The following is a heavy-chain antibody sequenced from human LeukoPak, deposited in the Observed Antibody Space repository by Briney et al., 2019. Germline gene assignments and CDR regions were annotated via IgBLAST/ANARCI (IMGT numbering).Heavy chain of an antibody. CDR1: GFPVSNNN. CDR3: AELGITMIGGV. CDR2: ISSSSTYI. D-gene: IGHD3-10*02. J-gene: IGHJ6*04. V-gene: IGHV3-21*01. Sequence: GGSLRLSCAASGFPVSNNNMNWVRQAPGKGLEWVSAISSSSTYIYYADSVKGRFTISRDNAKNSLYLQMNSLRAEDTAVYYCAELGITMIGGVWGKGTTVTISS.